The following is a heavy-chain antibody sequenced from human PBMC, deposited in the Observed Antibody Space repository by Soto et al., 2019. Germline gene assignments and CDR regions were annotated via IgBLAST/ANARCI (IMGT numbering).Heavy chain of an antibody. CDR2: INAGNGNT. D-gene: IGHD3-22*01. CDR3: ARVPYYYDSSGYPYYFDY. J-gene: IGHJ4*02. V-gene: IGHV1-3*01. Sequence: ASVKVSCKASGYTFNSYAMHWVRLAPGQRLEWMGWINAGNGNTKYSQKFQGRVTITRDTSASTAYMELSSLRSEDTAVYYCARVPYYYDSSGYPYYFDYWGQGTLVTVSS. CDR1: GYTFNSYA.